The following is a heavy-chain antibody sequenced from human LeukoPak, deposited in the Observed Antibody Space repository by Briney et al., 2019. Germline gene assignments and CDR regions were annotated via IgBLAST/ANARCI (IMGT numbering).Heavy chain of an antibody. CDR1: GGSISSGGYY. V-gene: IGHV4-31*03. CDR2: IYYSGST. CDR3: ARRLSVRGVPFDY. D-gene: IGHD3-10*01. J-gene: IGHJ4*02. Sequence: SETLSLTCTVSGGSISSGGYYWSWIRQHPGKGLEWIGYIYYSGSTYYNPSLKSRVTISVDTSKNQFSLKLSSVTAADAAVYYCARRLSVRGVPFDYWGQGTLVTVSS.